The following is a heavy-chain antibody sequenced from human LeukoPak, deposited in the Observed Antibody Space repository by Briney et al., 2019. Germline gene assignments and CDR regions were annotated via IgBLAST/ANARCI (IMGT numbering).Heavy chain of an antibody. V-gene: IGHV3-30*04. Sequence: GGSLRLSCAASGFTFSSYAMHWVRQAPGKGLEWVAVISYDGSNKYYADSVKGRFTISRDNSKNTLYLQMNSLRAEDTAVYYCARVSEYSSGWYLGSDYWGQGTLVTVSS. CDR3: ARVSEYSSGWYLGSDY. D-gene: IGHD6-19*01. J-gene: IGHJ4*02. CDR2: ISYDGSNK. CDR1: GFTFSSYA.